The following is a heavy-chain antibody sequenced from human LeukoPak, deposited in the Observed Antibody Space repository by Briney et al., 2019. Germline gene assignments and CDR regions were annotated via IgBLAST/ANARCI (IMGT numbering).Heavy chain of an antibody. CDR3: AELGITMIGGV. D-gene: IGHD3-22*01. CDR2: ISSSGSTI. CDR1: GFTFSTYI. V-gene: IGHV3-48*04. Sequence: GGSLRLSCAASGFTFSTYIMTWVRQAPGKGLEWVSYISSSGSTIYYADSVKGRFTISRDNAKNSLYLQMNSLRAEDTAVYYCAELGITMIGGVWGKGTTVTISS. J-gene: IGHJ6*04.